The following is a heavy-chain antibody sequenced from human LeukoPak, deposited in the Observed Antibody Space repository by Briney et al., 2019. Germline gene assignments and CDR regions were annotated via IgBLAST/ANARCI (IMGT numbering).Heavy chain of an antibody. CDR2: ISSDGSNK. CDR3: ASSRMTIYGVVNDAFDI. D-gene: IGHD3-3*01. J-gene: IGHJ3*02. V-gene: IGHV3-30*04. CDR1: GFTFSSYV. Sequence: GGSLRLSCTASGFTFSSYVMHWVRQAPGKGLEWVAAISSDGSNKYSEHGRFTISRDNSKNTLYLQMISLRAEDTAVYYCASSRMTIYGVVNDAFDIWGQGTMVTVSS.